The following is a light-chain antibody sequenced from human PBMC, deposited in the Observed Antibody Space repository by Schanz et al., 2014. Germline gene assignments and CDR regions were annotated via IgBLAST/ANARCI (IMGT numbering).Light chain of an antibody. J-gene: IGLJ2*01. CDR2: EDT. Sequence: QSALTQPASVSGSPGQSITISCTGTSSDVGTYSFISWYQHHPGKAPKLMIYEDTKRPSGVPDRFSGSKSGNTASLTVSGRQAEDEADYYCISYAGSNNLVFGGGTKLTVL. CDR1: SSDVGTYSF. CDR3: ISYAGSNNLV. V-gene: IGLV2-8*01.